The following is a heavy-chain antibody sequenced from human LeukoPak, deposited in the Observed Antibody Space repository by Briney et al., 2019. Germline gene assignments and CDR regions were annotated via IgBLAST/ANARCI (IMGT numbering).Heavy chain of an antibody. V-gene: IGHV3-74*01. CDR1: GFIFGSSW. CDR3: PRDPGYESWSPFWGGMDV. J-gene: IGHJ6*04. Sequence: GGSLRLSCAASGFIFGSSWIHWVRQAPGKGLVWVSRITRDGSSTTYADSVKGRFTTSRDNAKNTLYLQMDSLRDDDTAVYYCPRDPGYESWSPFWGGMDVWGNGTTVIVSS. CDR2: ITRDGSST. D-gene: IGHD3-16*01.